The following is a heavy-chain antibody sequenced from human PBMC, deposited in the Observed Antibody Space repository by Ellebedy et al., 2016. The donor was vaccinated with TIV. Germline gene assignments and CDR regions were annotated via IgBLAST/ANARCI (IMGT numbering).Heavy chain of an antibody. Sequence: SVKVSCXASAGTFSSYAISWVRQAPGQGLEWMGGIIPIFGTANYAQKFQGRVTITADESTSTAYMELSSLRSEDTAVYYCARNMKRFLTGYYWRCDAFDIWGQGTMVTVSS. CDR1: AGTFSSYA. CDR3: ARNMKRFLTGYYWRCDAFDI. D-gene: IGHD3-9*01. J-gene: IGHJ3*02. V-gene: IGHV1-69*13. CDR2: IIPIFGTA.